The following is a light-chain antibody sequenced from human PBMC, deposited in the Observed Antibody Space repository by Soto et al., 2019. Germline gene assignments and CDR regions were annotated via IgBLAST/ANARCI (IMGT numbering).Light chain of an antibody. Sequence: QSVLTQPASVSRSPGQSITISCTGTSSDVGGYKYVSWYQQHPGKAPKLMIYEVSNRPSGVSNRFSGSKSGNTASLTISGLQAEDEADYYCSSYTSSSLGVVFGGGTKGTVL. V-gene: IGLV2-14*01. CDR2: EVS. J-gene: IGLJ2*01. CDR1: SSDVGGYKY. CDR3: SSYTSSSLGVV.